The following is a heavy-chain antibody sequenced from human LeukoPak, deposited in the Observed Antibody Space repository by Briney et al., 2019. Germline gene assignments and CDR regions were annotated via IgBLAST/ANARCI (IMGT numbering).Heavy chain of an antibody. J-gene: IGHJ3*02. CDR1: GFTFSNFA. V-gene: IGHV3-30*04. D-gene: IGHD4-17*01. CDR2: ISYDGSIK. Sequence: PGRSLRLSCAASGFTFSNFAMHWVRQAPGKGREWVAVISYDGSIKYYADSVKGRFTISRDNSKNTLYLQMNSLRAEDTAVYYCAREDMTTVTTRWAFDIWGQGSMVTVSS. CDR3: AREDMTTVTTRWAFDI.